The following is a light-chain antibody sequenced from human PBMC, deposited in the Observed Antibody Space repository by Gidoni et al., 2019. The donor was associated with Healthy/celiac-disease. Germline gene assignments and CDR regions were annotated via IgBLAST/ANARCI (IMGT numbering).Light chain of an antibody. J-gene: IGKJ4*01. CDR2: DAS. CDR1: QIVSSY. V-gene: IGKV3-11*01. CDR3: QQRSNWPLT. Sequence: EIVLTQSPATLSLSPGERATLSCRASQIVSSYLAWYQQKPGQAPRLLIYDASNTATGIPSRFSGSGSGTDFTLTISSLEPEYFAVYYCQQRSNWPLTFGGGTKVEIK.